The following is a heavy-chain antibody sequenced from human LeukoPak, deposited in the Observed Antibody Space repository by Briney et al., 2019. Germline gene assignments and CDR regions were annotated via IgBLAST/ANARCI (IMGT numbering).Heavy chain of an antibody. J-gene: IGHJ4*02. CDR3: ARRPIRGYYFDY. D-gene: IGHD4-23*01. CDR2: INHSGST. Sequence: SETLSLTCAVYGGSLSGYYWSWIRQPPGKGLEWIGEINHSGSTNYNPSLKSRVTISVDTSKNQFSLKLSSVTAADTAVYYCARRPIRGYYFDYWGQGTLVTVSS. CDR1: GGSLSGYY. V-gene: IGHV4-34*01.